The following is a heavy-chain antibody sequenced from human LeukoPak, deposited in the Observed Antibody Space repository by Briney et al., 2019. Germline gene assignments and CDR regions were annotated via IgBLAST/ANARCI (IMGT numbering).Heavy chain of an antibody. CDR1: GYTFTGYY. D-gene: IGHD3-9*01. Sequence: ASVKVSCKASGYTFTGYYMHWVRQAPGQGLEWMGWINPNSGGTNYAQKFQGGVTMTRDTSISTAYMELSRLRSDDTAVYYCARAVEYYDILTGYYRDGPEVPYFDYWGQGTLVTVSS. V-gene: IGHV1-2*02. J-gene: IGHJ4*02. CDR3: ARAVEYYDILTGYYRDGPEVPYFDY. CDR2: INPNSGGT.